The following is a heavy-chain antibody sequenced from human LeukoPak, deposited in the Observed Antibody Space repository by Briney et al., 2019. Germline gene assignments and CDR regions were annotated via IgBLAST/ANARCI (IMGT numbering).Heavy chain of an antibody. D-gene: IGHD6-19*01. J-gene: IGHJ4*02. CDR1: GYSFTDYY. V-gene: IGHV1-2*02. Sequence: ASVKVSCKASGYSFTDYYIHWVRQAPGQGPEWMGWVNPSGGATKYGQKFQDRVTMTRDTSISTAYLELSGLTSDDTAVYYCATYTSAIQYFLYWGLGTLVTVSS. CDR3: ATYTSAIQYFLY. CDR2: VNPSGGAT.